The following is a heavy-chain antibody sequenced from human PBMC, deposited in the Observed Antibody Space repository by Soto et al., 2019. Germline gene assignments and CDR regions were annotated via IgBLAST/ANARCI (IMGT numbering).Heavy chain of an antibody. CDR2: IYYSGST. V-gene: IGHV4-59*01. J-gene: IGHJ6*02. Sequence: PSETLSLTCTVPGGSIRSYYWSWIRQPPGKGLEWIGYIYYSGSTNYNPSLKSRVTISVDTSKNQFSLKLSSVTAADTAVYYCARDYIVVVPGSYYYYGMDVWGQGTTVTVSS. D-gene: IGHD2-2*01. CDR3: ARDYIVVVPGSYYYYGMDV. CDR1: GGSIRSYY.